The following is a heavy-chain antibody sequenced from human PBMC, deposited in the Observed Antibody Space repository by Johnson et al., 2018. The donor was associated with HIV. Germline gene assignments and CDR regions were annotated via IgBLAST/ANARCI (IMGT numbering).Heavy chain of an antibody. CDR3: ARGLGYCSGGSCSHGAFDI. D-gene: IGHD2-15*01. Sequence: QMQLVESGGGLVQPGGSLRLSCAASGFTFSSYWMSWVRQAPGKGLEWVALISYDGSNKYYGDSVKGRFTISRDNSKNTLYLQMNSLRAEDTALYYCARGLGYCSGGSCSHGAFDIWGQGTVVTVSS. CDR2: ISYDGSNK. CDR1: GFTFSSYW. J-gene: IGHJ3*02. V-gene: IGHV3-30*03.